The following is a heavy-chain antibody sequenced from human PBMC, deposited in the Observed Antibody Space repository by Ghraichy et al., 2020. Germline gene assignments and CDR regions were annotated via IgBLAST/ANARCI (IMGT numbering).Heavy chain of an antibody. D-gene: IGHD3-10*01. CDR3: ARGTMVRGVIPYYYGMDV. Sequence: ASVKVSCKVARATVCTPVTLFERVCRVQLVKKKGIINPSGGSTSYAQKFQGRVTMTRDTSTSTVYMELSSLRSEDTAVYYCARGTMVRGVIPYYYGMDVWGQGTTVTVSS. J-gene: IGHJ6*02. CDR1: RATVCTPV. CDR2: INPSGGST. V-gene: IGHV1-46*01.